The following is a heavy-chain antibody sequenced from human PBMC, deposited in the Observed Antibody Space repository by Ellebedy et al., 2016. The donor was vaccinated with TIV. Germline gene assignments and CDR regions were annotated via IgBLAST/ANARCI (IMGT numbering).Heavy chain of an antibody. J-gene: IGHJ4*02. CDR3: ARDNLLGATRPDY. CDR2: INPTDGTT. Sequence: AASVKVSCKASGYTFTTYSMHWVRQAPGQLLEWMGIINPTDGTTSYAQNFQGRVTMTRDPSTSTAYMELRSLRSDDTAVYYCARDNLLGATRPDYWGQGTLVTVSS. V-gene: IGHV1-46*01. CDR1: GYTFTTYS. D-gene: IGHD1-26*01.